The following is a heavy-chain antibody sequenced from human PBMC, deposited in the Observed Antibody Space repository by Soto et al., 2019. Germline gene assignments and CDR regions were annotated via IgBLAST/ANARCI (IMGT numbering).Heavy chain of an antibody. J-gene: IGHJ1*01. V-gene: IGHV1-18*04. Sequence: ASVKVSCKASGYTFPNFGISWVRQAPGQGLEWLGWISTDNGDTKYAQKIQARVTLTTDTATTTVYMELTSLRPDDTAVYYCTRDAKYQDILPGYFVNDHW. CDR3: TRDAKYQDILPGYFVNDH. CDR1: GYTFPNFG. CDR2: ISTDNGDT. D-gene: IGHD3-9*01.